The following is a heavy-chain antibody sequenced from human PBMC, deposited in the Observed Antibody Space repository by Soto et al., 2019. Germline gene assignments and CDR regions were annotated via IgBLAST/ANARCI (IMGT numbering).Heavy chain of an antibody. J-gene: IGHJ4*02. CDR3: ARTFDTITYYFDY. Sequence: GGSLRLSCAASEFSFSSYAMHWIRQAPGKGLEWVAVISFDGNIIHYADSVKGRFIISRDNSKNTLYLQMHSLSGEDAAVYYCARTFDTITYYFDYWGQGTLVTVSS. D-gene: IGHD3-9*01. V-gene: IGHV3-30-3*01. CDR1: EFSFSSYA. CDR2: ISFDGNII.